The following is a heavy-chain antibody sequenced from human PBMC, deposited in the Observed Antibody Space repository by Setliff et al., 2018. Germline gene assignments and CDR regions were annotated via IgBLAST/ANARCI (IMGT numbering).Heavy chain of an antibody. CDR1: GLTVSNDF. Sequence: PGGSLRLSCVVSGLTVSNDFMGWVRQAPGKGLEWVSVIYNIGETRYADSVKGRFTISRDKSKNTLYLQMNSLRAEDTAVYYCASTQRGTSPECWGQGTLVTVSS. CDR2: IYNIGET. J-gene: IGHJ4*02. V-gene: IGHV3-53*01. CDR3: ASTQRGTSPEC.